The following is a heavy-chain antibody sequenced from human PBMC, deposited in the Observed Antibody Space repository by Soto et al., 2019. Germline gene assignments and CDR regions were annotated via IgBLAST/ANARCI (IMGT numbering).Heavy chain of an antibody. CDR2: ISSSSSYI. V-gene: IGHV3-21*01. D-gene: IGHD3-3*01. CDR1: GFTFSSYS. Sequence: PGGSLRLSCAASGFTFSSYSMNWVRQAPGKGLEWVSSISSSSSYIYYADSVKGRFTISRDNAKNSLYLQMNSLRAEDTAVYYCARDPQRAALGHYDFWSGYRFGAFDIWGQGTMVTVSS. J-gene: IGHJ3*02. CDR3: ARDPQRAALGHYDFWSGYRFGAFDI.